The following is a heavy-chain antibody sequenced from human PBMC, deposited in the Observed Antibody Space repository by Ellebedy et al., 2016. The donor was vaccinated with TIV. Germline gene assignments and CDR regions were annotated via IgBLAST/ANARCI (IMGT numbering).Heavy chain of an antibody. CDR1: GYSFTSYW. V-gene: IGHV5-51*01. CDR3: ARHIHSAYYVSSGFPDAFDI. Sequence: PGGSLRLSCKGSGYSFTSYWISRVRHMPGKGLEWMGIIYPGDSDTRYSPSFQGQVTISADKSISTAYLQWSSLKASDTAMYYCARHIHSAYYVSSGFPDAFDIWGQGTMVTVSS. J-gene: IGHJ3*02. D-gene: IGHD3-22*01. CDR2: IYPGDSDT.